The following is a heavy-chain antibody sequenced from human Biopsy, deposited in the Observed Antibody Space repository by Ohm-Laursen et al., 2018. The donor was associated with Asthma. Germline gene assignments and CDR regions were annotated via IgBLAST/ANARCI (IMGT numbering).Heavy chain of an antibody. J-gene: IGHJ4*02. CDR1: GGSINNFY. V-gene: IGHV4-59*01. CDR2: VYYSGST. D-gene: IGHD2-21*02. CDR3: ARGVDRVTGLLDHFDS. Sequence: SQTLSLTWTVSGGSINNFYWSWTRQPPGKGLESIGHVYYSGSTNYNPSLKSRVTISIDASKNQFSLKLTSVTAADTAVYYCARGVDRVTGLLDHFDSWGQGTLVTVSS.